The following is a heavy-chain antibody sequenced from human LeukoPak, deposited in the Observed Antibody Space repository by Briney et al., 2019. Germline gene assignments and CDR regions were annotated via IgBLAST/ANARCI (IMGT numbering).Heavy chain of an antibody. V-gene: IGHV3-48*03. J-gene: IGHJ5*02. CDR1: GFTFSSYE. CDR2: IIGSGSTT. Sequence: GGSLRLSCAASGFTFSSYEMNWVRQAPGKGLEWLSYIIGSGSTTQYADSVRDRFTISRDNDKNAVYLQMNSLRADDTAIYYCVRDRGGAYSGDNLFDPSGQGTLVTVSS. CDR3: VRDRGGAYSGDNLFDP. D-gene: IGHD2-21*01.